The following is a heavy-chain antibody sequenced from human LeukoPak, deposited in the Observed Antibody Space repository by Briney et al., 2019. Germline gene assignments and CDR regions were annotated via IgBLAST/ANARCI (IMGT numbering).Heavy chain of an antibody. CDR1: GYTFTSYG. J-gene: IGHJ3*02. V-gene: IGHV1-18*01. CDR3: ARGTLDGFDI. CDR2: ISTYNGNT. Sequence: ASVKVSCKASGYTFTSYGISWVRQAPGQGLEWMGWISTYNGNTKYTQKLQDRVTMTTDTSTTTVYMELRSQRSDDTAVYYCARGTLDGFDIWGQGTMVTVSS. D-gene: IGHD1-14*01.